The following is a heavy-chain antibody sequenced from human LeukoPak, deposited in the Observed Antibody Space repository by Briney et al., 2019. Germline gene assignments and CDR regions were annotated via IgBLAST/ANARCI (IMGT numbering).Heavy chain of an antibody. CDR2: IDDTGST. CDR1: GGSISSYY. D-gene: IGHD3/OR15-3a*01. CDR3: ARRFRGLDS. V-gene: IGHV4-59*08. J-gene: IGHJ4*02. Sequence: SETLSLTCTVSGGSISSYYWSWIRQPPGKGREWIGYIDDTGSTNYNPSLKSRVTISIDSSKTQFSLTLTSVTAADTAVYFCARRFRGLDSWGQGTLVTVSS.